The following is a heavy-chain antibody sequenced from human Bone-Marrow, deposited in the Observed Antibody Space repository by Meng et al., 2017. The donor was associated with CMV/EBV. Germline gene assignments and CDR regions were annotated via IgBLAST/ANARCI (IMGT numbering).Heavy chain of an antibody. V-gene: IGHV1-69*05. CDR2: ITPIFGTP. CDR1: GGSFSNYI. D-gene: IGHD2-2*01. Sequence: SVTVSCKASGGSFSNYIISWVRQAPGQGLEWMGGITPIFGTPNYAQKFQGRVTITTDESTSTAYLELSSLRSEDTAVYYCATSAVVVAAAVYYTGMDVWGQGTTVTVSS. CDR3: ATSAVVVAAAVYYTGMDV. J-gene: IGHJ6*02.